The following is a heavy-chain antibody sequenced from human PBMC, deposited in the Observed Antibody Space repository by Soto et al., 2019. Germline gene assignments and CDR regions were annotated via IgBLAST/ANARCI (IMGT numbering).Heavy chain of an antibody. CDR3: ARPPLPYCGPDCDSIEYFHH. CDR1: GGTFTRYT. CDR2: FIPILNIT. J-gene: IGHJ1*01. V-gene: IGHV1-69*02. Sequence: QVQLVQSGAEVKMPGSSVKVSCKASGGTFTRYTINWVRQAPGQGLEWMGRFIPILNITNYEQRFRGRGTSAADKSTSTAYMERSSLRADDTAVYYCARPPLPYCGPDCDSIEYFHHWGQGTLVTVSS. D-gene: IGHD2-21*01.